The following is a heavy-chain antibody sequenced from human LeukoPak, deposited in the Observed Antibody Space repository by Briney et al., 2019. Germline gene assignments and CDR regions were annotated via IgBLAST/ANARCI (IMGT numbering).Heavy chain of an antibody. J-gene: IGHJ4*02. Sequence: QPGGSLRLSCAASGFTFSSYSMNWVRQAPGKGLEWVANMKPDGSEKYYVDSVKGRFTISRDNAKNSLYLQMNSLRVEDTAVYYCLASGGYWGQGTPVTVPS. D-gene: IGHD6-25*01. CDR2: MKPDGSEK. CDR1: GFTFSSYS. V-gene: IGHV3-7*01. CDR3: LASGGY.